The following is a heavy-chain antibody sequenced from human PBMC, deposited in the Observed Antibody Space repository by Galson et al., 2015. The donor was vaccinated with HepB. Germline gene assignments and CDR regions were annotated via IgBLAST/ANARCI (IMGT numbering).Heavy chain of an antibody. CDR1: GYNFPNYW. V-gene: IGHV5-51*01. Sequence: QSGAEVKKPGESLKISCKGSGYNFPNYWIGWVRQMPGKGLEWMGLIYPGDSDTIYSPSFQGQVTITADKSISTAYLQWSSLKASDAAMYYCARRGYGGNEGFFDNWGQGTLVTVSS. D-gene: IGHD4-23*01. CDR3: ARRGYGGNEGFFDN. J-gene: IGHJ4*02. CDR2: IYPGDSDT.